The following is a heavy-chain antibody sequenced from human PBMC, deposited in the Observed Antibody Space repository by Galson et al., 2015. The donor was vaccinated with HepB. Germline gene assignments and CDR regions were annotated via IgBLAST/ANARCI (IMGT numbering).Heavy chain of an antibody. V-gene: IGHV3-23*01. J-gene: IGHJ4*02. CDR3: AKDGDFWSGYPYYSDY. D-gene: IGHD3-3*01. CDR2: ISAGGGGT. Sequence: SLRLSCAASGFTFSSYAITWVRQAPGKGLEWVSTISAGGGGTYYGDSVKGRFTISRDNSKNTLYLQTSSLRAEDTAVYYCAKDGDFWSGYPYYSDYWSQGTLVTVSS. CDR1: GFTFSSYA.